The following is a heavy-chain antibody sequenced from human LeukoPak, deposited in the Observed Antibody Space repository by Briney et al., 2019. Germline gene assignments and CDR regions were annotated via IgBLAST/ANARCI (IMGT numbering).Heavy chain of an antibody. D-gene: IGHD3-22*01. CDR2: MNPNSGNT. CDR3: ARGPWYYDSSGYAFDI. V-gene: IGHV1-8*01. CDR1: GYTFTSYD. J-gene: IGHJ3*02. Sequence: ASVKVSCKASGYTFTSYDINWVRQATGQGLEWMGWMNPNSGNTGYAQKFQGRVTMTRNTSISTAYMELSSLRSEDTAVYYCARGPWYYDSSGYAFDIWAKGQWSPSLQ.